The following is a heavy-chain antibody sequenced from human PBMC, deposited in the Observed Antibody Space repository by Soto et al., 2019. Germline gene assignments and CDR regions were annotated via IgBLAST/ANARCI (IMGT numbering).Heavy chain of an antibody. V-gene: IGHV4-34*02. CDR2: IHTGGST. CDR1: DESISDTY. J-gene: IGHJ5*02. D-gene: IGHD1-1*01. Sequence: QEQLQQWGAGLLKPSETLSLTCAVYDESISDTYYTWTRQPPGKGLEWIGEIHTGGSTYYNPSLETRVTLSKDTSKKQFSLNFISVTAADTGEYYCSRVNDAYKGGRTWGQLTLVTVSS. CDR3: SRVNDAYKGGRT.